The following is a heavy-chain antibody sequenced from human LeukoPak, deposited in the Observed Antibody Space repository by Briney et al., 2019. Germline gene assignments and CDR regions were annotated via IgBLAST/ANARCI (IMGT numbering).Heavy chain of an antibody. CDR1: GFTFSSYA. V-gene: IGHV3-23*01. Sequence: GGSLRLSCAASGFTFSSYAMSWVRQAPGKGLEWVSSISGNSGTTYYADSVKGRFSISRDNSNNTLYLQMNSLRAEDAAVYYCAKSTSSWERVDYWGQGTLVTVSS. D-gene: IGHD6-13*01. CDR2: ISGNSGTT. CDR3: AKSTSSWERVDY. J-gene: IGHJ4*02.